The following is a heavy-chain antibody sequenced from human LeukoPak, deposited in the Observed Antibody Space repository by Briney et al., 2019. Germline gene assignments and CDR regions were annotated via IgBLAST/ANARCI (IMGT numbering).Heavy chain of an antibody. CDR2: FYYSGST. Sequence: SETLSLTCTVSGGSISSSSYYWGWIRQPPGKGLEWIGSFYYSGSTYYNPSLKSRVTISVDTSKNQFSLKLSSVTAADTAVYYCAGGWYYYDSSGYFDQNWGQGTLVTVSS. CDR1: GGSISSSSYY. V-gene: IGHV4-39*01. D-gene: IGHD3-22*01. CDR3: AGGWYYYDSSGYFDQN. J-gene: IGHJ4*02.